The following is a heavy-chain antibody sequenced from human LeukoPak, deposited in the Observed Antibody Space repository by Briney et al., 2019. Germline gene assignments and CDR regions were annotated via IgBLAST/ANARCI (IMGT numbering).Heavy chain of an antibody. J-gene: IGHJ4*02. CDR2: TYYRSKWYN. CDR1: GDSVSSNSAA. V-gene: IGHV6-1*01. CDR3: ARLGYYDILTGYSLETDY. D-gene: IGHD3-9*01. Sequence: SQTLSLTCAISGDSVSSNSAAWNWIRQSPSRGLEWLGRTYYRSKWYNDYAVSVKSRITINPDASKNQFSLQLSSVTPEDTAVYYCARLGYYDILTGYSLETDYWGQGTLVTVSS.